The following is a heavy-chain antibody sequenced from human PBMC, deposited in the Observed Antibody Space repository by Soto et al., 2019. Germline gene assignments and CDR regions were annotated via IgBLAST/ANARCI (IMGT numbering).Heavy chain of an antibody. Sequence: GASLKVSCKVSGYTLTELSMHWALKAPGKGLEWMGGFDPEDGETIYAQKFQGRVTMTEDTSTDTAYMELSSLRSEDTAVYYCASRIGYSYGNDAFDIWAQGTMVTV. D-gene: IGHD5-18*01. CDR2: FDPEDGET. CDR3: ASRIGYSYGNDAFDI. V-gene: IGHV1-24*01. CDR1: GYTLTELS. J-gene: IGHJ3*02.